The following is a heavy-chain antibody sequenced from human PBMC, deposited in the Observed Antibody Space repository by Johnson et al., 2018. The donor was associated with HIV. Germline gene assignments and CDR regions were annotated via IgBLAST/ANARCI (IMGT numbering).Heavy chain of an antibody. J-gene: IGHJ3*01. CDR1: GFTFEDHD. Sequence: VQLVESGGGVIRPGGSLKLSCAASGFTFEDHDLSWVRQVPGTGLEWVSGINWNGGSTGYADSVQGLFSISRDNAKKALFLQMNILKAEDRSLYYCATRGFYCADGVCHGVFDFWGQGTVVSVSS. V-gene: IGHV3-20*04. D-gene: IGHD2-8*01. CDR2: INWNGGST. CDR3: ATRGFYCADGVCHGVFDF.